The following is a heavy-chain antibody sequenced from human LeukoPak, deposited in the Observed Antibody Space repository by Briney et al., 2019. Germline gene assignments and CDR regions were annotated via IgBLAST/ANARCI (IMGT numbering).Heavy chain of an antibody. D-gene: IGHD5-24*01. V-gene: IGHV3-30*03. CDR1: GFTFSSYG. Sequence: GGSLRLSCAASGFTFSSYGMHWVRQAPGKGLEWVAVISYDGSNKYYEDSVKGRFTISRDNSKNTLYLQMNSLRAEDTAVYYCAIIRDGYNFWGQGTLVTASS. CDR2: ISYDGSNK. CDR3: AIIRDGYNF. J-gene: IGHJ4*02.